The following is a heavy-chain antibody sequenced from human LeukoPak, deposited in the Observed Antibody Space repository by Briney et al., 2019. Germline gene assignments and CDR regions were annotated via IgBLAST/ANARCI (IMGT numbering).Heavy chain of an antibody. CDR2: ISWNSGSI. CDR3: AKDKAPDYYYYYMDV. CDR1: GFTFDDYA. J-gene: IGHJ6*03. Sequence: GGSLRLSCAASGFTFDDYAMHWVRQAPGKGLEWVSGISWNSGSIGYADSVKGRFTISRDDATTSPYLQMNSLRAEDMALYYCAKDKAPDYYYYYMDVWGKGTTVTVSS. V-gene: IGHV3-9*03.